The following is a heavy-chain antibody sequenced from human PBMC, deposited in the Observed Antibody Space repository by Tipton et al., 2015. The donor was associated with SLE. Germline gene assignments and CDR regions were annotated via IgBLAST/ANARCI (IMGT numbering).Heavy chain of an antibody. CDR3: AQGENNGFSY. D-gene: IGHD5-12*01. Sequence: GSLRLSCTASGFTFTNYGMDWVRQTPGKGLEWVAFIRYDGSYGYYADSVKGRFTISRDNSKNTLYLQMNSLSAEDTAVYYCAQGENNGFSYWGQGTLVTVTS. CDR1: GFTFTNYG. V-gene: IGHV3-30*02. J-gene: IGHJ4*02. CDR2: IRYDGSYG.